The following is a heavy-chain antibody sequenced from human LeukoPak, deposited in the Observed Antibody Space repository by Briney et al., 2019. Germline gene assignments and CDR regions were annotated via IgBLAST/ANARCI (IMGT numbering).Heavy chain of an antibody. D-gene: IGHD2-15*01. CDR1: GGSISSSSYY. CDR2: IYYSGST. Sequence: PSGTLSLTCTVSGGSISSSSYYWGWIRQPPGKGLEWIGSIYYSGSTYYNPSLKSRVTISVDTSKNQFSLKLSSVTAADTAVYYCARHATFLLDYWGQGTLVTVSS. J-gene: IGHJ4*02. CDR3: ARHATFLLDY. V-gene: IGHV4-39*01.